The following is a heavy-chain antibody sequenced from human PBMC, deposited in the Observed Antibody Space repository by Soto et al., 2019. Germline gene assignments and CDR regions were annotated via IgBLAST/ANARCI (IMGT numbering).Heavy chain of an antibody. CDR1: GGSISSANW. V-gene: IGHV4-4*02. J-gene: IGHJ6*02. CDR2: IYHGGST. Sequence: PSETLSLTCAVSGGSISSANWWTWVRQPPGKGLEWIGEIYHGGSTSYNPSLKSRVTLSLDKLKNHFSLNLTSVTAADTAVYYCARLGFSYGVDVWGQGTTVTVSS. CDR3: ARLGFSYGVDV.